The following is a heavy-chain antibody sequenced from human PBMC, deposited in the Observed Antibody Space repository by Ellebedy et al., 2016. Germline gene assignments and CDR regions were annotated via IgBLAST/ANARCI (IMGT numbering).Heavy chain of an antibody. CDR3: ARTQGGGYEYWYLHL. Sequence: SETLSLTCAVSGGSISSNNWWSWVRQSPGKGLEWIGEIYHSGSTNYNPSLKSRLTILVDKSNNPFSLTLSSVTAADTAVYYCARTQGGGYEYWYLHLWGRGTLVTVSS. CDR2: IYHSGST. CDR1: GGSISSNNW. V-gene: IGHV4-4*02. J-gene: IGHJ2*01. D-gene: IGHD5-12*01.